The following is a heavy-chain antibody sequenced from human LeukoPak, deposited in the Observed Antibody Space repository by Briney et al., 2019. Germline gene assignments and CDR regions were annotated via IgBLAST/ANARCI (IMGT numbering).Heavy chain of an antibody. D-gene: IGHD2-2*01. CDR2: IYTSGST. J-gene: IGHJ4*02. CDR1: GGSISSYY. V-gene: IGHV4-4*07. CDR3: ARDNYCSSTSCYYFDY. Sequence: SETLSLTCTASGGSISSYYWSWIRQPAGKGLEWIGRIYTSGSTNYNPSLKSRVTMSVDTSKNQFSLKLSSVTAADTAVYYCARDNYCSSTSCYYFDYWGQGTLVTVSS.